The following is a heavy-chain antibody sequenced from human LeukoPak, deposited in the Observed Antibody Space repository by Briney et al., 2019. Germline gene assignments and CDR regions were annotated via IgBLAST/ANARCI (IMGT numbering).Heavy chain of an antibody. D-gene: IGHD5-24*01. V-gene: IGHV1-69*06. J-gene: IGHJ5*02. CDR3: ARDNSVRDEAWWFNP. CDR2: IIPIFGTA. CDR1: GGTFSSYA. Sequence: SVKVSCKASGGTFSSYAISWVRQAPGQGLEWMGGIIPIFGTANYAQKFRGRVTITADKSTRTAYMELSSLRSEDTAVYYCARDNSVRDEAWWFNPWGQGTLVTVSS.